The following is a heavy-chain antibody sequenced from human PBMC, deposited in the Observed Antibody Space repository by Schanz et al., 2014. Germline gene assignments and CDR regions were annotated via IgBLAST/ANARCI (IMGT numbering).Heavy chain of an antibody. Sequence: QVQLVESGGGVVQPGGSLRLSCAASGFIFSNYGMHWVRQAPGEGLEWVAVIWSDGSGKYYADSVKGRFTISRDSPKNTLYLQMISLRAEDTALYYCARDSGPYYDKSMDVWGQGTTVTVSS. D-gene: IGHD3-9*01. CDR1: GFIFSNYG. J-gene: IGHJ6*02. CDR3: ARDSGPYYDKSMDV. CDR2: IWSDGSGK. V-gene: IGHV3-33*01.